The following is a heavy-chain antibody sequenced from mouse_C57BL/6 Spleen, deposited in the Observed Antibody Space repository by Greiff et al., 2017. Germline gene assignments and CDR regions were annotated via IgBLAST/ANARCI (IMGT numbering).Heavy chain of an antibody. CDR1: GYTFTSYW. D-gene: IGHD1-3*01. V-gene: IGHV1-50*01. Sequence: QVQLQQPGAELVKPGASVKLSCKASGYTFTSYWMQWVKQRPGQGLEWIGEIDPSDSNTNYNQKFKGKATFTVDTSSSTAYMQLSSLTSEDSAIYYCARSGDWGFAYWGQGTMVTVSA. J-gene: IGHJ3*01. CDR3: ARSGDWGFAY. CDR2: IDPSDSNT.